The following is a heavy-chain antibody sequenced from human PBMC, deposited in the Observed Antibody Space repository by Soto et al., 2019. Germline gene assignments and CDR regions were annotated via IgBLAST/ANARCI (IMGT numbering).Heavy chain of an antibody. V-gene: IGHV4-59*11. CDR2: IYYSGST. Sequence: SETLSLTCTVSGGSISIHYWSWIRQPPGKGLEWIGYIYYSGSTNYNPSLKSRVTISVDTSKNQFSLKLSSVTAADTAVYYCARDLGSGWLNWFDPWGQGTLVTVSS. CDR3: ARDLGSGWLNWFDP. J-gene: IGHJ5*02. CDR1: GGSISIHY. D-gene: IGHD6-19*01.